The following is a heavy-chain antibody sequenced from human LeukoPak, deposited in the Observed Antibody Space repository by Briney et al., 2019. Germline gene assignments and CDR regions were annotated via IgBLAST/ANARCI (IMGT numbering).Heavy chain of an antibody. D-gene: IGHD6-19*01. V-gene: IGHV3-21*01. J-gene: IGHJ3*02. CDR3: ARANPQWLVRYAFDI. Sequence: PGGSLRLSCAASGFTFSSYSMNWVRQAPGKGLEWVSSISSSSSYIYYADSVKGRFTISRDNAKNSLYLQMNSLRAEDTAVYYCARANPQWLVRYAFDIWGQGTMVTVSS. CDR2: ISSSSSYI. CDR1: GFTFSSYS.